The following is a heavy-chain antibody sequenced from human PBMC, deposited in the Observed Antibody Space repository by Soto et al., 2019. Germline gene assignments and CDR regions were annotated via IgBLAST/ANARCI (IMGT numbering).Heavy chain of an antibody. CDR3: ARMGCSSTSCSDPYYGMDV. CDR1: GGTFSSYA. V-gene: IGHV1-69*13. D-gene: IGHD2-2*01. CDR2: IIPIFGTA. Sequence: SVKVSCKASGGTFSSYAISWVRQAPGQGLEWMGGIIPIFGTANYAQKFQGRVTITADESTSTAYMELSSLRSEDTAVYYCARMGCSSTSCSDPYYGMDVWGQGPTVTAAS. J-gene: IGHJ6*02.